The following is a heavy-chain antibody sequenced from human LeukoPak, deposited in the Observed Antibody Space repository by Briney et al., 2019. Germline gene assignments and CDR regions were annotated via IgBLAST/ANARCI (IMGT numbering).Heavy chain of an antibody. CDR3: ARAHYYDSSGYRLLLDY. Sequence: SVKVSCKASGGTFSSYAISWVRQAPGQGLEWMGRIIPILGIANYAQKFQGRVTITADKSTSTAYMELSSLRSEDTAVYYCARAHYYDSSGYRLLLDYWGQGTLVTVSS. CDR2: IIPILGIA. CDR1: GGTFSSYA. V-gene: IGHV1-69*04. D-gene: IGHD3-22*01. J-gene: IGHJ4*02.